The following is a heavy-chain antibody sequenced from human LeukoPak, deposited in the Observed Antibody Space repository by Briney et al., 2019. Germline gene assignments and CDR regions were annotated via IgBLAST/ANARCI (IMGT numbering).Heavy chain of an antibody. Sequence: PSQTLSLTCTVSGGSISSGDYYWSWIRQPPGKGLEWIGYIYHSGSSYYNPSLKSRVTISVDRSKNQFSLKLSSVTAADTAVYYCARAQEGGVSLISRLFDIWGQGTMVTVSS. CDR3: ARAQEGGVSLISRLFDI. D-gene: IGHD3-16*01. CDR1: GGSISSGDYY. CDR2: IYHSGSS. V-gene: IGHV4-30-4*08. J-gene: IGHJ3*02.